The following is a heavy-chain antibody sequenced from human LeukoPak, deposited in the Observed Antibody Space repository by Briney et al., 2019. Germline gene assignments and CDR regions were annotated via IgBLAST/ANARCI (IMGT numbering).Heavy chain of an antibody. Sequence: GGSLRLSCAASGFTVSSNYMNWVRQAPGKGLEWVSVIYSSGSTYYADSVKGRFTISRDNSKNTLYLQMNSLRAEDTAVYYCARDLYGVSHDYWGQGTLVTFSS. J-gene: IGHJ4*02. CDR1: GFTVSSNY. V-gene: IGHV3-53*01. CDR2: IYSSGST. D-gene: IGHD4-17*01. CDR3: ARDLYGVSHDY.